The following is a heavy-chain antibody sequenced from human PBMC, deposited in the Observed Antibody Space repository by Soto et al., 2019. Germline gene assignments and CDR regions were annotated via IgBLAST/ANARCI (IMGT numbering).Heavy chain of an antibody. CDR1: GFTFSSYA. Sequence: EVQLLESGGGLVQPGGSLRLSCAASGFTFSSYAMSWVRQAPGKGLEWVSAISGSGGSTYYADSVKGRFTISRDNSKNTLYLQMNSLRAEDTAVYYCPKDFRYYYGSGSYGMDVWGQGTTVTVSS. D-gene: IGHD3-10*01. CDR3: PKDFRYYYGSGSYGMDV. CDR2: ISGSGGST. V-gene: IGHV3-23*01. J-gene: IGHJ6*02.